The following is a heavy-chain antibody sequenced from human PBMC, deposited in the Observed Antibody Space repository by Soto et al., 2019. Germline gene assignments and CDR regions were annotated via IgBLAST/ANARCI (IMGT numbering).Heavy chain of an antibody. CDR3: ARGQRFSDWFDP. J-gene: IGHJ5*02. D-gene: IGHD3-3*01. V-gene: IGHV4-4*07. Sequence: ETLSLTCTVSGGAISTYYWTWIRQPAGKGLEWIGRIYSSGSTKYNPSLQSRVTMSLDTSNNQFSLRLTSVTAADTAVYYCARGQRFSDWFDPWGQGTLVTVS. CDR2: IYSSGST. CDR1: GGAISTYY.